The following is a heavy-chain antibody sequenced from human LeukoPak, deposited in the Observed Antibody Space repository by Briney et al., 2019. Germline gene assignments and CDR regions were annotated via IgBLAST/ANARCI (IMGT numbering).Heavy chain of an antibody. CDR2: ISSNGGST. D-gene: IGHD6-19*01. J-gene: IGHJ4*02. CDR3: ARDYSSGWFDY. CDR1: GLTFSSYA. V-gene: IGHV3-64*01. Sequence: GGSLRLSCAASGLTFSSYAMHWVRQAPGKGLEYVSAISSNGGSTYYANSVKGRFTISRDNSKNTLYLQMGSLRAEDMAVYYCARDYSSGWFDYWGQGTLVTVSS.